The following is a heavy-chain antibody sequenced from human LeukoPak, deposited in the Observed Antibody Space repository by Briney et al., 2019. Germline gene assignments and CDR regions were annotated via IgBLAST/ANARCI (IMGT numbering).Heavy chain of an antibody. CDR3: ARDVDSSGYFDY. D-gene: IGHD3-22*01. J-gene: IGHJ4*02. CDR2: ILHSGRS. CDR1: GDSLSGGDYY. Sequence: SQTLSLTCTVSGDSLSGGDYYWSWIRQSPGKGLEWIGYILHSGRSRSNPSLKGRGAMSVDTSKNQFSLKLSSVTAADTAVYYCARDVDSSGYFDYWGQGTLVTVSS. V-gene: IGHV4-30-4*01.